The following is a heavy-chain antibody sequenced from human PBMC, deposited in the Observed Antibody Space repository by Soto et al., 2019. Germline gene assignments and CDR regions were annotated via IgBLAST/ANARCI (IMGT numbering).Heavy chain of an antibody. Sequence: VQLVESGGGLVKPGGSLRLSCAASGFTFSNAWMSWVRQAPGKGLEWVGRIKSKTDGGTTDYAAPVKGRFTISRDDSKNTLYLQMNSLKTEDTAVYYCTTIKTMVRGVTSWGQGTLVTVSS. CDR2: IKSKTDGGTT. J-gene: IGHJ4*02. CDR1: GFTFSNAW. CDR3: TTIKTMVRGVTS. V-gene: IGHV3-15*01. D-gene: IGHD3-10*01.